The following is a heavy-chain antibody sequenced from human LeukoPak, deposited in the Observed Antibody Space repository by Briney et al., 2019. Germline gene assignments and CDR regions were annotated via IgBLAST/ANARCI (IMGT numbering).Heavy chain of an antibody. CDR2: ISRESDGSGT. Sequence: GGSLRLSCAGSGFTLSSDWVHWVRQVPGKGLVWVARISRESDGSGTKYAVSVKGRFSISRDRATNTVHLQMNSLRAEDTAVYYCAKDTVASSFDHWGQGTLVTVSS. CDR1: GFTLSSDW. V-gene: IGHV3-74*01. D-gene: IGHD5-12*01. CDR3: AKDTVASSFDH. J-gene: IGHJ4*02.